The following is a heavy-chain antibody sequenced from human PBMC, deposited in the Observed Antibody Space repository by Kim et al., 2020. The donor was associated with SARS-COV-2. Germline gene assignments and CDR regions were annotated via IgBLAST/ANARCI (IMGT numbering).Heavy chain of an antibody. V-gene: IGHV3-15*01. D-gene: IGHD3-3*01. Sequence: GGSLRLSCAASGFTFSNAWMSWVRQAPGKGLEWVGRIKSKTDGGTTDYAAPVKGRFTISRDDSKNTLYLQMNSLKTEDTAVYYCTTDVGSPRWDAHYDFWSGKIDYWGQGTLVTVSS. CDR1: GFTFSNAW. J-gene: IGHJ4*02. CDR2: IKSKTDGGTT. CDR3: TTDVGSPRWDAHYDFWSGKIDY.